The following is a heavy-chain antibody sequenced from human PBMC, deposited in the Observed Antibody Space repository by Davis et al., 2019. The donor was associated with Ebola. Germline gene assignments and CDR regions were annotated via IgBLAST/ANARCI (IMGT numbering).Heavy chain of an antibody. Sequence: ASVKVSCKASGYTFTSYGISWVRQAPGQGLEWMGWISAYNGNTNYAQKLQGRVTMTTDTSTSTAYLELRSLRSDDTAVYYCARDADWYYDFFPEYYYGMDVWGQGTTVTVSS. J-gene: IGHJ6*02. CDR3: ARDADWYYDFFPEYYYGMDV. CDR2: ISAYNGNT. D-gene: IGHD3-3*01. CDR1: GYTFTSYG. V-gene: IGHV1-18*01.